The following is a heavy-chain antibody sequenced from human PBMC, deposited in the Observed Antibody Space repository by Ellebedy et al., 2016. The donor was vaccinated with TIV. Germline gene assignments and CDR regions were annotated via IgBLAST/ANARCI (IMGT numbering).Heavy chain of an antibody. J-gene: IGHJ5*02. V-gene: IGHV5-10-1*01. Sequence: GESLKISCKGSGYRFTSNWITWVRQMPGKGLEWMGRIDPSDSQTTYSPSFQGHVTMSADRSIGAAYLQWSSLKASDTAMYFCARGAINYFNHVSYFDPWGQGTLVTVSS. CDR1: GYRFTSNW. CDR3: ARGAINYFNHVSYFDP. D-gene: IGHD2/OR15-2a*01. CDR2: IDPSDSQT.